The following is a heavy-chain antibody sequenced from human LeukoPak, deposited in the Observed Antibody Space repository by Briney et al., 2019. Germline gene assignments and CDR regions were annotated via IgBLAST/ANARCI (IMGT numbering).Heavy chain of an antibody. CDR1: GFTFSSYE. CDR3: VRDMGRESIFDY. CDR2: ISTSSSYI. Sequence: GGSLRLSCAASGFTFSSYEMNWVRQAPGKGLEWVSFISTSSSYIYYADSVKGRFTISRDNAKNSLYLEMNSLRVEDTAVYYCVRDMGRESIFDYWGQGTLVTVSS. J-gene: IGHJ4*02. V-gene: IGHV3-48*03. D-gene: IGHD3-10*01.